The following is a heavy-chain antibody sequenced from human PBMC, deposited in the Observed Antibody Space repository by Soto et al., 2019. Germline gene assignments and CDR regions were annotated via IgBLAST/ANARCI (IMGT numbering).Heavy chain of an antibody. V-gene: IGHV3-23*01. Sequence: EVQLLESGGGLVQPGGSLRLPGAASGFTFSTNSITWVPQAPGKGLEWVCGISGGGDSTHYADSVKGRFTISRDNSKNMVYLQMNSLTADDTAVYFCSKWDGYGDQWGQGTLVTVSS. CDR1: GFTFSTNS. CDR2: ISGGGDST. CDR3: SKWDGYGDQ. D-gene: IGHD5-12*01. J-gene: IGHJ5*02.